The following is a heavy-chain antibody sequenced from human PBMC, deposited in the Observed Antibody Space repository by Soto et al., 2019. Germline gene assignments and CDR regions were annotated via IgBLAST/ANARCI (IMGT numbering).Heavy chain of an antibody. D-gene: IGHD2-2*01. J-gene: IGHJ6*02. Sequence: PSETLSLTCTVSGGSISSSSYYWGWIRQPPGKGLEWIGSIYYSGSTYYNPSLKSRVTISVDTSKNQFSLKLSSVTAADTAVYYCARVCEFVVVPAAMNPSLYYYYGMDVWGQGTTVTVSS. CDR2: IYYSGST. V-gene: IGHV4-39*01. CDR1: GGSISSSSYY. CDR3: ARVCEFVVVPAAMNPSLYYYYGMDV.